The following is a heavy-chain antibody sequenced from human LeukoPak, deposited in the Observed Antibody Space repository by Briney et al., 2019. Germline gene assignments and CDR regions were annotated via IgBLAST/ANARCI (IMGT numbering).Heavy chain of an antibody. CDR3: AKDPRGSKWLPDY. Sequence: GGSLRLSCAASGFSFSSYGMHWVRQAPGKGLEWVAFIRYDGSNKYYADSVKGRFTISRDNSKNTLYLQMNSLRAEDTAVYYCAKDPRGSKWLPDYWGQGTLVTVSS. J-gene: IGHJ4*02. V-gene: IGHV3-30*02. CDR1: GFSFSSYG. D-gene: IGHD5-12*01. CDR2: IRYDGSNK.